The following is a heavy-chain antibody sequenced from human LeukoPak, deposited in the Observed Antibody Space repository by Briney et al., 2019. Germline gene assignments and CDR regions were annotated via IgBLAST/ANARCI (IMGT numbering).Heavy chain of an antibody. D-gene: IGHD6-6*01. CDR1: GYTFTSYD. V-gene: IGHV1-8*03. Sequence: GASVKVSCKASGYTFTSYDINWVRQATGQGLEWMGWMNPNSGNTGYAQKFPGRVTITRNTSISTAYMELSSLRSEDTAVYYCACRIAARRDDAFDIWGQGTMVTVSS. CDR2: MNPNSGNT. CDR3: ACRIAARRDDAFDI. J-gene: IGHJ3*02.